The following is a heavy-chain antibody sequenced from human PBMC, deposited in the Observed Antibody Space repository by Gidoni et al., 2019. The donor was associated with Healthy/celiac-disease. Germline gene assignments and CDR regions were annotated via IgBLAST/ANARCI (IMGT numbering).Heavy chain of an antibody. CDR3: ARVLPITTFWSGYQLWITYYYYMDV. CDR2: ISSSSSYI. J-gene: IGHJ6*03. V-gene: IGHV3-21*01. Sequence: GLEWVSSISSSSSYIYYADSVKGRFTISRDNAKNSLYLQMNSLRAEDTAVYYCARVLPITTFWSGYQLWITYYYYMDVWGKGTTVTVSS. D-gene: IGHD3-3*01.